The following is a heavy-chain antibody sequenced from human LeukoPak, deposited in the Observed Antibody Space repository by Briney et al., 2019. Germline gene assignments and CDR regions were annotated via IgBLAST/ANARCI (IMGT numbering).Heavy chain of an antibody. J-gene: IGHJ3*02. CDR3: ARLGEMATTPYAFDI. Sequence: GGSLRLSCAASGFTFSSSGMHWVRQAPGRGLEWVAFIRFDATTKYYAHSVRGRFTISRDNSKNTLGLQMNSLRPEDTAVYYCARLGEMATTPYAFDIWGQGTMVTVSS. CDR2: IRFDATTK. V-gene: IGHV3-30*02. D-gene: IGHD5-24*01. CDR1: GFTFSSSG.